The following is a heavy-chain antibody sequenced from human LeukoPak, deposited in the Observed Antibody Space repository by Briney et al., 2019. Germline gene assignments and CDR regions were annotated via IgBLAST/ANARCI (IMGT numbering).Heavy chain of an antibody. V-gene: IGHV1-18*01. D-gene: IGHD3-3*01. CDR1: GYTFTSYG. Sequence: ASVKVSCKASGYTFTSYGISWVRQAPGQGLEWMGWISAYNGNTNYAQKFQGRVTMTTDTSTSTAYVELSSLRSEDTAVYYCAREGTAVLRFLEWLQFDYWGQGTLVTVS. J-gene: IGHJ4*02. CDR2: ISAYNGNT. CDR3: AREGTAVLRFLEWLQFDY.